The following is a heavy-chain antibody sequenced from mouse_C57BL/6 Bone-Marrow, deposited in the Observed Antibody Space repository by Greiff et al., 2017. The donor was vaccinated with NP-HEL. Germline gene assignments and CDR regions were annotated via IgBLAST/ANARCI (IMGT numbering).Heavy chain of an antibody. D-gene: IGHD4-1*01. Sequence: DVMLVESGGGLVQPGGSLKLSCAASGFTFSDYYMYWVRQTPEKRLEWVAYISNGGGSTYYPDTVKGRFTISRDNAKNTLYLQMSRLKSEDTAMYYCARKLGPYWYFDVWGTGTTVTVSS. CDR2: ISNGGGST. J-gene: IGHJ1*03. CDR3: ARKLGPYWYFDV. CDR1: GFTFSDYY. V-gene: IGHV5-12*01.